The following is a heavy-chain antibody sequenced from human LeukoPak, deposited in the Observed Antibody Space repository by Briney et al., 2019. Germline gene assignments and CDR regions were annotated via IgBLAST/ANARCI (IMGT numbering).Heavy chain of an antibody. V-gene: IGHV3-74*01. Sequence: GGSLRLSCAASGFTFSSHWMHWVRQVPGKGLVWVSLISSDGSITTYADSVKGRFTTSRDNAKNTVFLQMNSLRVEDTAVYFCTRDHRNYMFDYWGQGILVTVSS. CDR1: GFTFSSHW. CDR2: ISSDGSIT. CDR3: TRDHRNYMFDY. J-gene: IGHJ4*02. D-gene: IGHD5-24*01.